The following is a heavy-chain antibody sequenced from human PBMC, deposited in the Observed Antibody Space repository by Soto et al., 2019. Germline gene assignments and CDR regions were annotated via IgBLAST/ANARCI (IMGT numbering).Heavy chain of an antibody. D-gene: IGHD6-19*01. V-gene: IGHV4-59*01. J-gene: IGHJ4*02. CDR1: GGSISGSY. Sequence: SETLSLTCSVSGGSISGSYWSWIRQSPGKGLEWLGYVYYTGSTNYSPSLRSRVSISVDTSKNEFSLRLSSVTAEDTAVYFCASSVAVPGAQIDSWGQGTQLTVSS. CDR2: VYYTGST. CDR3: ASSVAVPGAQIDS.